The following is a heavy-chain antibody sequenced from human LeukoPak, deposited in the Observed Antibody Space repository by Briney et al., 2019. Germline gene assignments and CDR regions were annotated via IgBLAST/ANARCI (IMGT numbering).Heavy chain of an antibody. CDR3: AREYGDGTDWFDP. J-gene: IGHJ5*02. CDR1: GYSISSGYY. Sequence: PSETLSLTCAVSGYSISSGYYWGWIRQPPGKGLEWIGSIYQTGSTYYNPSLKSRVTISVDTSKNQFSLKLSSVTAADTAVYYCAREYGDGTDWFDPWGQGTLVTVSS. CDR2: IYQTGST. D-gene: IGHD4-17*01. V-gene: IGHV4-38-2*02.